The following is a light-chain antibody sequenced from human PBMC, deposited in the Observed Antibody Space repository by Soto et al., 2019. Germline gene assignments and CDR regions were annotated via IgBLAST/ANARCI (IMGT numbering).Light chain of an antibody. CDR1: QDISNY. CDR2: DAS. V-gene: IGKV1-33*01. J-gene: IGKJ4*01. Sequence: DIQMTQSPSSLSASVGDRVTITCQASQDISNYLNWYQQKPGKAPKLLIYDASNLETGVPSRFSGSGSGTDFNFTISSLQTEDIATYYCQQYDNLLLTFGGGTKVEIK. CDR3: QQYDNLLLT.